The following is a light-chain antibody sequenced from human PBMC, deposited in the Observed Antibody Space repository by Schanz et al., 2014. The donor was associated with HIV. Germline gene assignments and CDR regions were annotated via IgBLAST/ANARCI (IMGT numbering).Light chain of an antibody. CDR3: ASYTSSSTRV. V-gene: IGLV2-14*01. CDR2: DVS. Sequence: QSVLTQPASLSGSPGQSITISCTGTSSDVGGYKFVSWYQQHPGKAPKLLLYDVSIRVRPSGVSNRFSGSKSGNTASLTISGLQADDEADYYCASYTSSSTRVFGGGTKLTVL. J-gene: IGLJ3*02. CDR1: SSDVGGYKF.